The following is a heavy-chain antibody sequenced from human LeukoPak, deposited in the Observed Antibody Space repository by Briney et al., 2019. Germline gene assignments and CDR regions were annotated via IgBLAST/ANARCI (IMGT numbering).Heavy chain of an antibody. Sequence: GRSLRLSCVASGFSLSNFQMYWVRQAPGKGLEWVSIISLDGSTEFYADSVKGRFTISRDTASNTMHLEMNNLRIEDTAVYYCMRDYMGWFDPWGRGSLVTVSS. CDR3: MRDYMGWFDP. CDR2: ISLDGSTE. D-gene: IGHD3-10*01. J-gene: IGHJ5*02. CDR1: GFSLSNFQ. V-gene: IGHV3-30-3*01.